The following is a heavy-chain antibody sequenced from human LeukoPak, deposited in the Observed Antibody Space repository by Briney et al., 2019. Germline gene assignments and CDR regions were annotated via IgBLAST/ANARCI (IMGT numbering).Heavy chain of an antibody. Sequence: SETLSLTCAVYGGSFSGYYWSWIRQPPGKGLEWIGEINHSGSTNYNPSLKSRVTISVDTSKDQFSLKLSSVTAADTAVYYCARAITYYDFWSGFRLAGWFDPWGQGTLVTVSS. CDR3: ARAITYYDFWSGFRLAGWFDP. CDR2: INHSGST. J-gene: IGHJ5*02. CDR1: GGSFSGYY. D-gene: IGHD3-3*01. V-gene: IGHV4-34*01.